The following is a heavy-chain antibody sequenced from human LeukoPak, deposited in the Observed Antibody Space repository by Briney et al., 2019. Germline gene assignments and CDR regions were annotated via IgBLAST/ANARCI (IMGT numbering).Heavy chain of an antibody. J-gene: IGHJ6*03. Sequence: GGSLRLSCAASGFTLSSYAMSWVRQAPGKGLEWVSAISVSGNTYHADSVKGRFTISRDNSKNTLYLQMNSLRAEDTAVYYCARGSRAIVTTKFARGRYMDVWGKGTTVTVSS. CDR2: ISVSGNT. CDR3: ARGSRAIVTTKFARGRYMDV. D-gene: IGHD5-12*01. CDR1: GFTLSSYA. V-gene: IGHV3-23*01.